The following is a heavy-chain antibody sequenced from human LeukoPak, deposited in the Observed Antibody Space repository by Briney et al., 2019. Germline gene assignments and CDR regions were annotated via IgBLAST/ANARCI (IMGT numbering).Heavy chain of an antibody. Sequence: SETLSLTCAVYGGSFSGYYWSWIRQPPGKGLEWIGEINHSGSTNYNPSLKSRVTISVDTSKNQFSLKLSCVTAAGTAVYYCARNVYSSSWLDYWGQGTLVTVSS. CDR1: GGSFSGYY. CDR3: ARNVYSSSWLDY. V-gene: IGHV4-34*01. D-gene: IGHD6-13*01. J-gene: IGHJ4*02. CDR2: INHSGST.